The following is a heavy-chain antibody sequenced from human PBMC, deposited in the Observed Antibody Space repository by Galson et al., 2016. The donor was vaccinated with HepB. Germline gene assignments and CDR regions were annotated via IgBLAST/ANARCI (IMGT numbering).Heavy chain of an antibody. CDR2: IYHSGST. CDR1: GGSINSSNW. D-gene: IGHD3-10*01. V-gene: IGHV4-4*02. Sequence: SETLSLTCAVSGGSINSSNWWSWVRQPPGKGLEWIAEIYHSGSTSYNPSLQSRVTISVDKSKNRFSLKLSSVTAADTAVYYCARDLARIHRGFGELLSSWFDPWGQGTLVTVSS. CDR3: ARDLARIHRGFGELLSSWFDP. J-gene: IGHJ5*02.